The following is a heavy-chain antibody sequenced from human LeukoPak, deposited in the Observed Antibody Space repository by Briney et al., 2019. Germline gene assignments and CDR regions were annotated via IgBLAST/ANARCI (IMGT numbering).Heavy chain of an antibody. CDR1: GFTFSSYS. J-gene: IGHJ4*02. D-gene: IGHD4-23*01. V-gene: IGHV3-21*01. CDR2: ISSSSSYI. CDR3: ARDNGSNSAGY. Sequence: GGSLRLPCAASGFTFSSYSMNWVRQAPGKGLEWVSSISSSSSYIYYADSVKGRFTISRDNAKNSLYLQMNSLRAEDTAVYYCARDNGSNSAGYWGQGTLVTVSS.